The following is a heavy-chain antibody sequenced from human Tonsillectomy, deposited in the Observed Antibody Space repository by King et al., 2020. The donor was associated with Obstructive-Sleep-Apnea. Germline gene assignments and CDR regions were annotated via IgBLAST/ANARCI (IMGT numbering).Heavy chain of an antibody. Sequence: QLQESGPGLVKPSQTLSLTCTVSGGSISNGGYYWSWIRQHPGKGLEWIGYIYYSGSTYYNPSLKSRVTISVDTSKNQISLKRSPMTAADTAVYYCARGGLDDCSGGNCYHYYYGMDVWGRGTTVTVSS. J-gene: IGHJ6*02. CDR2: IYYSGST. CDR3: ARGGLDDCSGGNCYHYYYGMDV. CDR1: GGSISNGGYY. D-gene: IGHD2-15*01. V-gene: IGHV4-31*03.